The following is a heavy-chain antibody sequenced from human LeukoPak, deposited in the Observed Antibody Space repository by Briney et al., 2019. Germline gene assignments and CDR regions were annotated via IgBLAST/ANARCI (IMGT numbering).Heavy chain of an antibody. D-gene: IGHD5-18*01. CDR2: IKKDGSEK. CDR1: GFTFSSYW. Sequence: HPGGSLRLSCAASGFTFSSYWMSWVRQAPGKGLEWVANIKKDGSEKYYVDSVKGRFTISRNSAKTSLYLQMISLRAEDTAVYYCARHLSGVTGYTYGRGIDYWGQGTLVTVSS. J-gene: IGHJ4*02. CDR3: ARHLSGVTGYTYGRGIDY. V-gene: IGHV3-7*01.